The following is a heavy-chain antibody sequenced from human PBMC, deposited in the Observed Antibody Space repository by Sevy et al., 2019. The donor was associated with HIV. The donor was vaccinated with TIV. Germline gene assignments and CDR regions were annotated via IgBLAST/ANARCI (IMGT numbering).Heavy chain of an antibody. Sequence: GGSLRLSCAASGFNFRNYSMTWVRQAPGKGLDWVSYISSGSGTIHYADSVKDRFTISRDNAKNSLFLQMNSLRDEDTAIYYCARPYCSGDDCYSELDYWGQGILATVSS. J-gene: IGHJ4*02. D-gene: IGHD2-15*01. CDR2: ISSGSGTI. V-gene: IGHV3-48*02. CDR1: GFNFRNYS. CDR3: ARPYCSGDDCYSELDY.